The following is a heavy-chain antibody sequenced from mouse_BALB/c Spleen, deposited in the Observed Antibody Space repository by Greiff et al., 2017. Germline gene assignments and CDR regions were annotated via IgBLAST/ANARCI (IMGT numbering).Heavy chain of an antibody. D-gene: IGHD2-1*01. Sequence: EVKLVESGGGLVQPGGSLRLSCATSGFTFTDYYMSWVRQPPGKALEWLGFIRNKANGYTTEYSASVKGRFTISRDNSQSILYLHMNTLRAEDSATYYCARVYGNYAWFAYWGQGTLVTVSA. V-gene: IGHV7-3*02. CDR2: IRNKANGYTT. J-gene: IGHJ3*01. CDR1: GFTFTDYY. CDR3: ARVYGNYAWFAY.